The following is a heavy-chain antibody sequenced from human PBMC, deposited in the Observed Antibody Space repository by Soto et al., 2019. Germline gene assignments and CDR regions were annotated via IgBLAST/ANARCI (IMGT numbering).Heavy chain of an antibody. D-gene: IGHD6-13*01. Sequence: VPLLESGGGLVQPGGSLTLSCAASGFTFSSYAMSWVRQAPGKGLEWVSAISGGGNDRFYADSVKGRFTISRDNSRNTLYLHMHSLTAEDTAVHYCARSLFIAATDTEPFDSWGQGTLVTVSS. CDR3: ARSLFIAATDTEPFDS. CDR2: ISGGGNDR. J-gene: IGHJ4*02. V-gene: IGHV3-23*01. CDR1: GFTFSSYA.